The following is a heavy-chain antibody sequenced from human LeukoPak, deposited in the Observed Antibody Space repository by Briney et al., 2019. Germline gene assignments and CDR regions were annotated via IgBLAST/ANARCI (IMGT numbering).Heavy chain of an antibody. CDR1: GLSVSSNF. J-gene: IGHJ4*02. CDR2: IYSGGST. V-gene: IGHV3-66*01. Sequence: GGSPRLSCAASGLSVSSNFMSWVRQAPGKGLEWVSVIYSGGSTYYADSVKGRFTISRDTSKNTVYLQMNSLRAEDTAVYYCARDYFDSGSYYSDYWGQGTLVTVSS. D-gene: IGHD3-10*01. CDR3: ARDYFDSGSYYSDY.